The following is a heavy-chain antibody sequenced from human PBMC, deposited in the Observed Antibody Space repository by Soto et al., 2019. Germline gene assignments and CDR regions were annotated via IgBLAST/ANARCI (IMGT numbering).Heavy chain of an antibody. CDR3: ARDQSTPMIKNAFGI. CDR1: GGSISGYC. V-gene: IGHV4-59*01. CDR2: FYDSGSI. D-gene: IGHD5-18*01. Sequence: SETLSLTCTVSGGSISGYCWSWIRQSPGKGLEWIGYFYDSGSINYNPSLGSRVTMSVDTSVNQFSLKLTSVTTADTAVYYCARDQSTPMIKNAFGIWGQGTLVTVSS. J-gene: IGHJ3*02.